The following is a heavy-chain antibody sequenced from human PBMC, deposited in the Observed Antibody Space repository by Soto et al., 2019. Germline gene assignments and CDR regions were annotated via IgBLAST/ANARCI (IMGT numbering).Heavy chain of an antibody. D-gene: IGHD3-3*01. Sequence: EVQLVESGGGLVQPGGSLRLSCAAYGFTFSSYWMSWVRQAPGKGLEWVANIKQDGSEKYYVDSVKGRFTISRDNAKNSLYLQMNSLRAEDTAVYYCARAPSLRFLEWLLYYFDYWGQGTLVTVSS. V-gene: IGHV3-7*01. CDR1: GFTFSSYW. CDR3: ARAPSLRFLEWLLYYFDY. J-gene: IGHJ4*02. CDR2: IKQDGSEK.